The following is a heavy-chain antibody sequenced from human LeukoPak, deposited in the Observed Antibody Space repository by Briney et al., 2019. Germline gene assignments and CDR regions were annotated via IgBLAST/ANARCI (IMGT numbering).Heavy chain of an antibody. CDR3: TKELGSKDWLVRGLGVDY. CDR1: GFTFTSYA. Sequence: EGSLRLSCTASGFTFTSYAMTWVRQAPGKGLEWVSGISGSGGSTYYADSVKGRFTISRDNSKITLYLQMNSLRGEDTAVYYCTKELGSKDWLVRGLGVDYWGQGTLVTVSS. J-gene: IGHJ4*02. D-gene: IGHD6-19*01. CDR2: ISGSGGST. V-gene: IGHV3-23*01.